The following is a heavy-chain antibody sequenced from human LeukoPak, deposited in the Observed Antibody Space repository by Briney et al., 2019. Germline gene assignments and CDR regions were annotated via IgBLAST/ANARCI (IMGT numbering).Heavy chain of an antibody. D-gene: IGHD4-17*01. CDR2: INPNSGGT. CDR1: GYTFTGYY. CDR3: ARDLAYGDYIFDY. Sequence: ASVKVSCKASGYTFTGYYMHWVRQAPGQGLGWMGWINPNSGGTNYAQKFQGRVNMTRDTSISTAYMELSRLRSDDTAVYYCARDLAYGDYIFDYWGQGTLVTVSS. J-gene: IGHJ4*02. V-gene: IGHV1-2*02.